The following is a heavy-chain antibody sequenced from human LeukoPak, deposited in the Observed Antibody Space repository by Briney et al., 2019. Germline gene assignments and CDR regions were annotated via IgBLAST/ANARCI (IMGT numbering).Heavy chain of an antibody. J-gene: IGHJ4*02. CDR3: ARDAQRGFDYSNSLEY. D-gene: IGHD4-11*01. CDR2: IWSDGTNQ. CDR1: GFTFSHYG. Sequence: GGSLRLSCAAAGFTFSHYGMHWVRQAPGKGLEWVAVIWSDGTNQYYGDSVKGRFTISRDDSGNTVYLQMNSLRPDDTGVYYCARDAQRGFDYSNSLEYWGQGTLVTVST. V-gene: IGHV3-33*01.